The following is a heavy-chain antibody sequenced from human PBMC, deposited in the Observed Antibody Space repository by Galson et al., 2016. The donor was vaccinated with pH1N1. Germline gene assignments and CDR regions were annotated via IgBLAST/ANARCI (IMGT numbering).Heavy chain of an antibody. CDR3: VREDIVVGEGWHHGMDA. CDR2: LYKTGST. V-gene: IGHV4-4*07. J-gene: IGHJ5*02. Sequence: RQPAGKGLEWIGRLYKTGSTKYNPSLKSRVSMSGDTSKNQISLKLTSVTAADTAVYYCVREDIVVGEGWHHGMDAWGQGILVSDSS. D-gene: IGHD2-2*01.